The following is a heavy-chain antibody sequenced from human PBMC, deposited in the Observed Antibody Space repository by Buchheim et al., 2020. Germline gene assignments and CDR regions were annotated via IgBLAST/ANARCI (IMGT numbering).Heavy chain of an antibody. V-gene: IGHV4-39*01. J-gene: IGHJ2*01. D-gene: IGHD3-22*01. CDR2: IYYSGST. CDR3: ASVHSLLYYDSSGYWYFDL. Sequence: QLQLQESGPGLVKPSETLSLTCTVSGGSISSSSYYWGWIRQPPGKGLEWIGSIYYSGSTYYNPSLKSRVTISVDTSKNQFSLKLSSVTAADTAVYYCASVHSLLYYDSSGYWYFDLWGRGTL. CDR1: GGSISSSSYY.